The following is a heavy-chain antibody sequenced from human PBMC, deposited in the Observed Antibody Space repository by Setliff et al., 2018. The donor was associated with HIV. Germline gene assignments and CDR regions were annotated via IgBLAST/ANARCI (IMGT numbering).Heavy chain of an antibody. CDR1: GGSISSSNW. D-gene: IGHD6-13*01. V-gene: IGHV4-4*02. CDR2: SYHSGSA. CDR3: ARILVAAAGTGFDP. J-gene: IGHJ5*02. Sequence: TLSLTCAVSGGSISSSNWWSWVRQPPGKGLEWIGESYHSGSANYNPSLKSRVIISIDKSKNKFSLKVSSVTAADTAVYYCARILVAAAGTGFDPWGQGILVTVSS.